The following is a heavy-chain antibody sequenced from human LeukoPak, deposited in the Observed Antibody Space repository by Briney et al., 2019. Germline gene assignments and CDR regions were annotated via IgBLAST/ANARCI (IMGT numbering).Heavy chain of an antibody. V-gene: IGHV5-51*01. J-gene: IGHJ1*01. Sequence: GESLKISCKGSGYSFTSYWIGWVRQMPGKGLEWMGIIYPGDSDTRYSPSFQGRVTISADKSISTAYLQWSSLKASDTAMYYCARHSSLRTYYDILTGYLPMVYFQHWGQGTLVTVSS. CDR1: GYSFTSYW. D-gene: IGHD3-9*01. CDR3: ARHSSLRTYYDILTGYLPMVYFQH. CDR2: IYPGDSDT.